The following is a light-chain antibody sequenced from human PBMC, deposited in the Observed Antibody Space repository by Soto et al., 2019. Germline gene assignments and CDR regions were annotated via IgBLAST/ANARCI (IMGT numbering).Light chain of an antibody. CDR3: QNRHN. J-gene: IGKJ3*01. CDR2: DVS. V-gene: IGKV3-11*01. Sequence: EIVLTQSPATLSLSPGERATLSCRTSQRVTRDLAWYQQKPGQAPRLLIYDVSNRATSMPAMFSGSGSETGITLTISSLETEDFAVYYCQNRHNFGPGTKADIK. CDR1: QRVTRD.